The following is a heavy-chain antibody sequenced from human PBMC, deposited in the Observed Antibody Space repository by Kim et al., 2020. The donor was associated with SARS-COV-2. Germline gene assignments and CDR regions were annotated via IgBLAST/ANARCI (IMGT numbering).Heavy chain of an antibody. J-gene: IGHJ5*01. Sequence: SETLSLTCIVSGGSISSYTSYWGWIRQPPGEGLEWIGTIYYGGGTYNPSLKSRVTMSVDTSKNQISLKLSSVTAANTAVYYCASGVGRSNWCDYWGQGTLVTVSS. CDR1: GGSISSYTSY. D-gene: IGHD1-26*01. V-gene: IGHV4-39*01. CDR3: ASGVGRSNWCDY. CDR2: IYYGGGT.